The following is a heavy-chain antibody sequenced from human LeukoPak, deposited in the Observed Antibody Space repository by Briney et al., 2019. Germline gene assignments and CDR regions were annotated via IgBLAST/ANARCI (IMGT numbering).Heavy chain of an antibody. Sequence: GGSLRLSCAASGFTFSSYAMSWVRQAPGKGLEWVSAISGSGGSTYYADSVKGRFTISRDNSKNTLYLQMNSLRAEDTAVYYCAKDLDYYYSTDGWFDPWGQGTLVTVSS. D-gene: IGHD3-22*01. CDR3: AKDLDYYYSTDGWFDP. CDR1: GFTFSSYA. V-gene: IGHV3-23*01. J-gene: IGHJ5*02. CDR2: ISGSGGST.